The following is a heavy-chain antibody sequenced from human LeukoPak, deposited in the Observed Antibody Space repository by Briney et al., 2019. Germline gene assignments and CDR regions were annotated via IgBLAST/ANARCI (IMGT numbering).Heavy chain of an antibody. CDR3: ARARYCSGGSCYAEY. CDR1: GYSFTSYW. V-gene: IGHV5-51*01. D-gene: IGHD2-15*01. J-gene: IGHJ4*02. Sequence: GESLKISCKGSGYSFTSYWIVWVRQMPGKGLEWMGIIYPGDSNTRYSPSFQGQVTISADKSISTAYLQWSSLKASDTAMYYCARARYCSGGSCYAEYWGQGTLVTVSS. CDR2: IYPGDSNT.